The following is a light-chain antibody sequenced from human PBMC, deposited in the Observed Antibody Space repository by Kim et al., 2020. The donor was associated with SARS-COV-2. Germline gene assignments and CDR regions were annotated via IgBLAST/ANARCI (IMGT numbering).Light chain of an antibody. CDR2: GKN. CDR1: SLRSYY. V-gene: IGLV3-19*01. Sequence: ALGQTVRITCQGDSLRSYYATWYQQKPVQAPIVVIYGKNNRPSGIPVRFSGSSSGDTASLTITGTQAGDEADYYCNSRGSNDNVLFGGGTQLTVL. CDR3: NSRGSNDNVL. J-gene: IGLJ2*01.